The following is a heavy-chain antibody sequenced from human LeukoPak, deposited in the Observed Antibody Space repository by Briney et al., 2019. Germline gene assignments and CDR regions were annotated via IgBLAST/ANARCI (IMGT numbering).Heavy chain of an antibody. D-gene: IGHD6-19*01. J-gene: IGHJ4*02. V-gene: IGHV6-1*01. CDR3: ARANKGYSSGWYQSSHFDY. Sequence: SQTLSLTCAISGDSVSSNSAAWNWIRQSPSRGLEWLGRTYYRSKWCNDYAVSVKSRITINPDTSKNQFSLQLNSVTPEDTAVYYCARANKGYSSGWYQSSHFDYWGQGTLVTVSS. CDR2: TYYRSKWCN. CDR1: GDSVSSNSAA.